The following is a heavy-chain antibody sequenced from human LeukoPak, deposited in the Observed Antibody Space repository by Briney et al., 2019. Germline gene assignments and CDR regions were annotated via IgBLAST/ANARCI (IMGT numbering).Heavy chain of an antibody. CDR2: IYHSGST. D-gene: IGHD3-22*01. CDR1: GGSISSSNW. CDR3: ARDPRRSYDSSGRYYFDY. V-gene: IGHV4-4*02. J-gene: IGHJ4*02. Sequence: SETLSLTCAVSGGSISSSNWWSWVRQPPGKGLEWIGEIYHSGSTNYNPSLKCRVTISVDKSKNQFSLKLSSVTAADTAVYYCARDPRRSYDSSGRYYFDYWGQGTLVTVSS.